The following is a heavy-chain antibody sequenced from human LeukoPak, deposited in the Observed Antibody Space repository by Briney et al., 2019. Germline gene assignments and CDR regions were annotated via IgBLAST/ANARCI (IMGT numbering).Heavy chain of an antibody. D-gene: IGHD6-19*01. CDR1: GYTFTGYY. CDR2: VNPKNGDT. Sequence: ASVKVSCKASGYTFTGYYMHWVRQAPGQGLEWMGWVNPKNGDTKYAQSFQGRVTMTRDTSINTVYMELRRLRSDDTAVYYCTRDEAVYTGGWKQTNWFDPWGQGTLVTVSS. CDR3: TRDEAVYTGGWKQTNWFDP. V-gene: IGHV1-2*02. J-gene: IGHJ5*02.